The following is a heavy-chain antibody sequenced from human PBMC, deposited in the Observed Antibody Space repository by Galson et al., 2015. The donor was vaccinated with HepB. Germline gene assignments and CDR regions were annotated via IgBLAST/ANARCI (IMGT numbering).Heavy chain of an antibody. CDR3: ARLLSYYYDSSAYYQGGCFDL. Sequence: SETLSLTCTVSRGSISPYYWSWIRQPPGKGLEWIGYIYHNGNNNQNPSLKSRVTLSVDMSKSQFSLKLSSVTAADTAMYYCARLLSYYYDSSAYYQGGCFDLWGRGALVTVSS. CDR1: RGSISPYY. D-gene: IGHD3-22*01. J-gene: IGHJ2*01. V-gene: IGHV4-59*08. CDR2: IYHNGNN.